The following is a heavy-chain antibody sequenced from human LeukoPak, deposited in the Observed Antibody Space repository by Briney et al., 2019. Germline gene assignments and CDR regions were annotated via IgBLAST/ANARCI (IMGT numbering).Heavy chain of an antibody. V-gene: IGHV4-30-4*01. Sequence: SETLSLTCTVSGGSISSGDYYWSWIRQPPGKGLEWIGYIYYSGSTCYSPSLKSRVTISVDTSKNQFPLKLSSVTAADTAVYYCARAGSDLVWAYYFDYWGQGTLVTVSS. J-gene: IGHJ4*02. CDR1: GGSISSGDYY. CDR2: IYYSGST. CDR3: ARAGSDLVWAYYFDY. D-gene: IGHD3-16*01.